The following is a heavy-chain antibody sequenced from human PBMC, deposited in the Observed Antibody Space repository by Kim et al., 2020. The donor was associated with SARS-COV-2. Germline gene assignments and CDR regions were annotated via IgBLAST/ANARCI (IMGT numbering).Heavy chain of an antibody. Sequence: SETLSLTCSVSGDSITSNYWSWIRQVPGKGLEWIGYVFHTGSTNYNPSLKSRVTMSIDTSKNQFSLKLTSMTAADTAVYYCARRNSLGLKLDYWGQGTLV. J-gene: IGHJ4*02. D-gene: IGHD3-16*01. CDR2: VFHTGST. V-gene: IGHV4-59*01. CDR3: ARRNSLGLKLDY. CDR1: GDSITSNY.